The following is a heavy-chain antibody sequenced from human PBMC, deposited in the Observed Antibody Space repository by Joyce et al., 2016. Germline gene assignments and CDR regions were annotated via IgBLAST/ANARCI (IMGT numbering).Heavy chain of an antibody. CDR2: ISGTSDYR. D-gene: IGHD3-16*01. J-gene: IGHJ6*02. CDR1: GSTFSSSS. Sequence: QLVESGGGVVKPGGSLRLSCEASGSTFSSSSMSWFRQAPGKGLEGVAAISGTSDYRFHAGTVRGRFTVSRDNAKKTLYLQMNSLRAEDSAVFYCARGGISYYYAMDVWGQGTTVTVSS. V-gene: IGHV3-21*01. CDR3: ARGGISYYYAMDV.